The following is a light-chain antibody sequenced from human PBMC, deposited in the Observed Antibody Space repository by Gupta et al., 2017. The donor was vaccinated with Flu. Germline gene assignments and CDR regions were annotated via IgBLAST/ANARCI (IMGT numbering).Light chain of an antibody. CDR1: SSDVGGYNY. J-gene: IGLJ3*02. CDR2: EVS. V-gene: IGLV2-14*01. Sequence: QSALTPPSSVSGSPGQSITISCTGTSSDVGGYNYVSWYQQHPGQAPKLMIYEVSHRPSGVSNRFSGSKSGNTASLTISGLQAEDEAHYYCNSYTTTSTPVFGGGTKLTVL. CDR3: NSYTTTSTPV.